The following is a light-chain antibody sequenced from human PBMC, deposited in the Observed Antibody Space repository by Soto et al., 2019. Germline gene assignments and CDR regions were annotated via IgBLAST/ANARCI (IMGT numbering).Light chain of an antibody. CDR3: ATWDGSLSGVV. CDR1: SSNIGSNY. CDR2: RNN. Sequence: QAVVTQAPSASGTPGQRVTISCSGSSSNIGSNYVYWYHQLPGKAPKLLIYRNNQRPSGVPDRISGSKSGTSASLAISGLRSEDEADYYCATWDGSLSGVVFGGGTKLTVL. J-gene: IGLJ2*01. V-gene: IGLV1-47*01.